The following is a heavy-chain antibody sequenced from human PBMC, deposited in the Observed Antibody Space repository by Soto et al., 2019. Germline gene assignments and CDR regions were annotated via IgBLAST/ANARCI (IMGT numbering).Heavy chain of an antibody. CDR3: ARRTNAVAGADYYYGLDV. D-gene: IGHD6-19*01. CDR2: VYPGDSDI. CDR1: GYSFTNHW. J-gene: IGHJ6*02. Sequence: GESLKISCKCSGYSFTNHWIAWVRQMPGKGLEWMGIVYPGDSDIRYSPSFQGQVTISADKSITTAYLQWSSLKASDTAMYYCARRTNAVAGADYYYGLDVWGQRTTVTVSS. V-gene: IGHV5-51*01.